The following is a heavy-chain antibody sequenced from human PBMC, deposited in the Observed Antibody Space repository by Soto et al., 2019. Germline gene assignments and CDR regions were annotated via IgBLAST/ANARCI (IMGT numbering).Heavy chain of an antibody. CDR2: IWYDGGTK. Sequence: GGSLRLSCAASGFTFYTYGMHWVRQVPGKGLQWVAVIWYDGGTKYYADSVRGRFTVSRDNSKNTLYLQMNSLRDEDTAVYYCARIDCTGNNCNPYYHYGMDVWGHGTTVTVSS. CDR3: ARIDCTGNNCNPYYHYGMDV. D-gene: IGHD2-8*02. V-gene: IGHV3-33*01. J-gene: IGHJ6*02. CDR1: GFTFYTYG.